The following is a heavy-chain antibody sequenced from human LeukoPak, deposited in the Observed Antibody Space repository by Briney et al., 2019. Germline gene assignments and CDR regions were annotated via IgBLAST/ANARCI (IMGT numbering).Heavy chain of an antibody. CDR1: GGSVSSGSYY. V-gene: IGHV4-61*01. Sequence: PSETLSLTCTVSGGSVSSGSYYWSWIRQPPGKGLEWIGYIYYSGSTNYNPSLKSRVTISVDTSKNQFSLQLSSVTAADTAVYYCARGVPKNYYYGMDVWGKGTTVTVSS. CDR2: IYYSGST. J-gene: IGHJ6*04. CDR3: ARGVPKNYYYGMDV.